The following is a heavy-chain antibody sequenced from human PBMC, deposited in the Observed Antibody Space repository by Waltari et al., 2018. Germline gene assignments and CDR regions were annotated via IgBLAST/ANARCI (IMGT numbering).Heavy chain of an antibody. J-gene: IGHJ4*02. CDR2: IYSGGST. D-gene: IGHD6-19*01. CDR3: ARWQQWPVRAFDY. Sequence: EVQLVESGGGLIQPGGSLRLSCAASGFIFSRNYMSWVRQAPGRGLEWVSLIYSGGSTYYADSVKGRFTISRDNSKNTLYLQMDSLSVEDTAVYYCARWQQWPVRAFDYWGQGTLVTVSS. V-gene: IGHV3-53*01. CDR1: GFIFSRNY.